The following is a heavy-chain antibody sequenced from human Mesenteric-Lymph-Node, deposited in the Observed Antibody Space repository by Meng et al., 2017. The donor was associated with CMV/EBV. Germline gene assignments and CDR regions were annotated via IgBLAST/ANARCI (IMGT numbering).Heavy chain of an antibody. D-gene: IGHD3-10*01. J-gene: IGHJ6*02. V-gene: IGHV3-7*01. CDR1: GFTFSDYW. CDR3: ATEVAVRNYFSYGMDV. Sequence: GGSLRLSCTTSGFTFSDYWMNWVRQAPGRGLEWVANIKSDGTEKNYVDSVKGRFTISRDNSKNTMYLQMNGLRLEDTAMYYCATEVAVRNYFSYGMDVWGQGTAVTVSS. CDR2: IKSDGTEK.